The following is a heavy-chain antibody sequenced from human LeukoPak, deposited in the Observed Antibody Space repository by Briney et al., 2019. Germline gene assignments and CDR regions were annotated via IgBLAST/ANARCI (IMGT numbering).Heavy chain of an antibody. D-gene: IGHD4-17*01. Sequence: PGGSLRLSCAASGFTVSSKHMSWVRQAPGKGLEWVSVIYSDGDGGSTYYADSVKGRFTISRDNSKNTLYLQMNSLRAEDTAVYYCARAHYGDYRWGYFDYWGQGTLVTVSS. CDR2: IYSDGDGGST. CDR3: ARAHYGDYRWGYFDY. CDR1: GFTVSSKH. J-gene: IGHJ4*02. V-gene: IGHV3-66*01.